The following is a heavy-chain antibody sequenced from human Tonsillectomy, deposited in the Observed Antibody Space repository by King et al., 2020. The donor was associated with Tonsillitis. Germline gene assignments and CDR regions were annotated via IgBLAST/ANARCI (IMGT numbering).Heavy chain of an antibody. J-gene: IGHJ4*02. V-gene: IGHV3-7*01. CDR2: IKEDGSEK. Sequence: VQLVESGGGLVQPGGSLRLSCAASGFTFTNYWMSWVRQAPGKGLEWGANIKEDGSEKYYVDSVKGRFTISRDNAENSLYLQMNSLRAEDTAVYYCARDGRIAAAVDYWGQGTLVIVSS. D-gene: IGHD6-13*01. CDR1: GFTFTNYW. CDR3: ARDGRIAAAVDY.